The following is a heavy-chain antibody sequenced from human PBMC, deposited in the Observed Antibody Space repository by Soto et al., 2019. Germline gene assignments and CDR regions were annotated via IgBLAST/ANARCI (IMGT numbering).Heavy chain of an antibody. J-gene: IGHJ6*02. Sequence: SLKISCKGCGSSFTSYWIGWVCQMPGKGLEWMGIIYPGDSDTRYSPSFQGQVTISADKSISTAYLQWSSLKASDTAMYYCARQLGYCSSTSCYSDYYYGMDVWGQGTTVTVSS. D-gene: IGHD2-2*03. CDR1: GSSFTSYW. V-gene: IGHV5-51*01. CDR3: ARQLGYCSSTSCYSDYYYGMDV. CDR2: IYPGDSDT.